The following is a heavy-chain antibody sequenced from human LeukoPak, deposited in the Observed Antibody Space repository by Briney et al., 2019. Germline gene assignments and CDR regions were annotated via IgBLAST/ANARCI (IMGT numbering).Heavy chain of an antibody. Sequence: ASVKVSCKASGYTFTGYYMHWVRQAPGQGLEWMGWINPNSGGTNYAQKFQGRVTMTRDTSISTAYMELSSLRSEDTAVYYCARGDLRWSTVTPSIAGWGQGTLVTVSS. J-gene: IGHJ4*02. CDR1: GYTFTGYY. D-gene: IGHD4-17*01. CDR3: ARGDLRWSTVTPSIAG. V-gene: IGHV1-2*02. CDR2: INPNSGGT.